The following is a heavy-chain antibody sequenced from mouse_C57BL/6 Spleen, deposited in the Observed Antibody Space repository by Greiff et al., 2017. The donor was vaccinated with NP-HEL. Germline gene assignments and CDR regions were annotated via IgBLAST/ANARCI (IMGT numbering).Heavy chain of an antibody. J-gene: IGHJ2*01. V-gene: IGHV10-3*01. CDR1: GFTFNTYA. CDR3: VRDLTPEYYGSSHFDY. Sequence: EVKLVESGGGLVQPKGSLKLSCAASGFTFNTYAMHWVRQAPGKGLEWVARIRSKSSNYATYYADSVKDRFTISRDDSQSMLYLQMNNLKTEDTAMYYCVRDLTPEYYGSSHFDYWGKGTTLTVSS. D-gene: IGHD1-1*01. CDR2: IRSKSSNYAT.